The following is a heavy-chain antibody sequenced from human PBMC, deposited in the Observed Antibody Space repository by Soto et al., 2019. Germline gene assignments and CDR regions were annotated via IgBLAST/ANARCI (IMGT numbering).Heavy chain of an antibody. CDR1: GFTFSSYS. Sequence: GGSLRLSCAASGFTFSSYSMNWVRQAPGKGLEWVSYISSSSSTIYYADSVKGRFTISRDNAKNSLYLQMNSLRAEDTAVYYCAREKYYDFWSGYYSYYYYYMDVWGKGTTVTVSS. CDR3: AREKYYDFWSGYYSYYYYYMDV. J-gene: IGHJ6*03. CDR2: ISSSSSTI. V-gene: IGHV3-48*01. D-gene: IGHD3-3*01.